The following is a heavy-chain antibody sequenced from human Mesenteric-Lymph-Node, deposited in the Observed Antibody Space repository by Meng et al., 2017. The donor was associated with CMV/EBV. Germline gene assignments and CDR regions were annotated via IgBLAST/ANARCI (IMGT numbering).Heavy chain of an antibody. Sequence: ASVKVSCKASGYTFTSYYMHWVRQAPGQGLEWMGIINPSGGSTSYAQKFQGRVTMTRDTSTSTVYMELSSLRSEDTAVYYCAIRVHSSSWYWGDFDYWGQGTLVTVSS. CDR3: AIRVHSSSWYWGDFDY. D-gene: IGHD6-13*01. V-gene: IGHV1-46*01. J-gene: IGHJ4*02. CDR2: INPSGGST. CDR1: GYTFTSYY.